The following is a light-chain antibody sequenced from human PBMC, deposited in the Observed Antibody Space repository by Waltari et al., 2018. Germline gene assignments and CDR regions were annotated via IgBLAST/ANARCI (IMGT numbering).Light chain of an antibody. CDR2: KAS. J-gene: IGKJ2*01. Sequence: DIQMTQSPSTLSASVGDRVTITCRASQSISSWLAWYQQKPGKAPKLLIYKASSLESGVPSRFSGSGSGTEFTLTISSLQPDDFATYYYQQYNSYLDTFGQGTKLEIK. V-gene: IGKV1-5*03. CDR1: QSISSW. CDR3: QQYNSYLDT.